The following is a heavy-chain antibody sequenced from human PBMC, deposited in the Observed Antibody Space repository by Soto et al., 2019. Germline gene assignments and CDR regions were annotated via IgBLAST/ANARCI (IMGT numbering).Heavy chain of an antibody. CDR1: GFTFSSYG. J-gene: IGHJ6*02. CDR2: ISYDGSNK. D-gene: IGHD6-19*01. V-gene: IGHV3-30*18. Sequence: QVQLVESGGGVVQPGRSLRLSCAASGFTFSSYGMHWVRQAPGKGLEWVAVISYDGSNKYYADSVKGRFNISRDNSKNTMYLQRNSLRAEDTAVYYCAKDAQQWLVPGYYYYGMDVWGQGTTVTVSS. CDR3: AKDAQQWLVPGYYYYGMDV.